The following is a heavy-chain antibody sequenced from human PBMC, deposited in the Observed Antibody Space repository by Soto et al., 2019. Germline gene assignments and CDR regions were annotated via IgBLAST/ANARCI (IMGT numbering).Heavy chain of an antibody. CDR2: ISTTSDYT. CDR3: ARDRDLTSSWSFDY. CDR1: GFTFSDYY. Sequence: GSLRLSCAASGFTFSDYYMTWIRQTPGEGLEWVSYISTTSDYTNYADSVKGRFTISRDNAKNSLYLQMNSLRAEDTAVYYCARDRDLTSSWSFDYWGQGTLVTVSS. V-gene: IGHV3-11*06. J-gene: IGHJ4*02. D-gene: IGHD6-13*01.